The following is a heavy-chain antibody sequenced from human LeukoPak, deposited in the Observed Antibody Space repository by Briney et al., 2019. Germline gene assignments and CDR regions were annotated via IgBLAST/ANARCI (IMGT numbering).Heavy chain of an antibody. D-gene: IGHD3-10*01. CDR2: INHSGST. CDR3: ARRSAWYYYGSGSWFDP. CDR1: GGTFSGYY. Sequence: SETLSLTCAVDGGTFSGYYWSWIRQPPGKGLEWIGEINHSGSTNYNPSLKSRVTISVDTSKNQFSLKLSSVTAADTAVYYCARRSAWYYYGSGSWFDPWGQGTLVTVSS. V-gene: IGHV4-34*01. J-gene: IGHJ5*02.